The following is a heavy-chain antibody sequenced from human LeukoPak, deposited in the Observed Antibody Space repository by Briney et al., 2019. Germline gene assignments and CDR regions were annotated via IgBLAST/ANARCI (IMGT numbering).Heavy chain of an antibody. CDR3: ARGTTTGGSFLDY. CDR2: IYIGGST. Sequence: GGSLRLSCAASGFTVSSNYMSWVRQAPGKGLEWASVIYIGGSTSNTDSVKGRFTISRDNSRNTLYLQMNSLRAEDTAVYYCARGTTTGGSFLDYWGQGTLVTVSS. D-gene: IGHD1-1*01. CDR1: GFTVSSNY. V-gene: IGHV3-66*01. J-gene: IGHJ4*02.